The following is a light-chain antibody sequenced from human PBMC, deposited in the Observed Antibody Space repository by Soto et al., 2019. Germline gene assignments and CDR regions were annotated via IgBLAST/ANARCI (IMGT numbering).Light chain of an antibody. CDR1: QALRNY. Sequence: DIRLTQSPSVLSTSFGDTVTITCRASQALRNYLAWYQQTPGKAPDLXIYSASTLPSGVPSRFSGSGSETEFSLTIRALQPEDFATYYCQQLSRYTLTFGGGTKVDIK. V-gene: IGKV1-9*01. CDR2: SAS. CDR3: QQLSRYTLT. J-gene: IGKJ4*01.